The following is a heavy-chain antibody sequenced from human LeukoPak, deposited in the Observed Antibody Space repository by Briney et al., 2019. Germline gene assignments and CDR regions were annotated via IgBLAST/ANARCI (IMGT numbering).Heavy chain of an antibody. V-gene: IGHV3-23*01. J-gene: IGHJ6*03. D-gene: IGHD6-13*01. CDR3: ASVYSSSWWDYYYYMDV. CDR2: ISGSGGST. CDR1: GFTFSSCA. Sequence: GSLRLSCAASGFTFSSCAMSWVRQAPGKGLEWVSAISGSGGSTYYADSVKGRFTISRDNSKNTLYLQMNSLRAEDTAVYYCASVYSSSWWDYYYYMDVWGKGTTVTVSS.